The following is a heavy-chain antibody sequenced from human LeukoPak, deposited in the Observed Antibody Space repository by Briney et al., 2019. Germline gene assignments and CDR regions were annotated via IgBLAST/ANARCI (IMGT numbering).Heavy chain of an antibody. J-gene: IGHJ4*02. CDR2: INPNSGGT. CDR3: ARATGKAGATFDY. Sequence: ASVKVSCKASGYTFTGYYMHWVRQAPGQGLEWMGWINPNSGGTNYAQKFQGRVTMTRDTSISTAYMELSRLRSDDTAVYYCARATGKAGATFDYWGQGTLVTVSS. CDR1: GYTFTGYY. V-gene: IGHV1-2*02. D-gene: IGHD1-26*01.